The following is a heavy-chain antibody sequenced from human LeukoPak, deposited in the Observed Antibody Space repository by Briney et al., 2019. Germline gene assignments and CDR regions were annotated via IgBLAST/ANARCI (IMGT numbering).Heavy chain of an antibody. Sequence: GRSLRLSCAVSGFTFSGIWMSWVRQAPGKGLEWVANIKQDGNEKYYVDSVKGRFTISRDNAKDSLDLQMNSLRVEDTAVYYCARVYSSSSGKNAFDVWGQGTMVTVSS. CDR1: GFTFSGIW. V-gene: IGHV3-7*03. J-gene: IGHJ3*01. CDR3: ARVYSSSSGKNAFDV. D-gene: IGHD6-6*01. CDR2: IKQDGNEK.